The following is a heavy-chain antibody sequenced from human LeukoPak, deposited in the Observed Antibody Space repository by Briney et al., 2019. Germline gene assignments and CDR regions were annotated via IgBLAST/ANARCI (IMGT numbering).Heavy chain of an antibody. CDR3: AKAPLDYGDYNWFDP. CDR2: ISGSGGTT. Sequence: TAGSLRLSCAASGFIFSNYAMTWVRQAPGKGLEWISGISGSGGTTKYADSVMGRFSISRDNSKNTLYVQMNSLRAEDTAVYYCAKAPLDYGDYNWFDPWGQGTLVTVSS. V-gene: IGHV3-23*01. J-gene: IGHJ5*02. CDR1: GFIFSNYA. D-gene: IGHD4-17*01.